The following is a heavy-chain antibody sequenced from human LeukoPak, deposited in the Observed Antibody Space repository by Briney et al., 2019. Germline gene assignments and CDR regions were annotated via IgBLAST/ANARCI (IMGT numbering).Heavy chain of an antibody. J-gene: IGHJ5*02. V-gene: IGHV1-18*01. Sequence: LAASVKVSCKASGYTFTSYAISWVRQAPRQGLEWMGGISAYNGNTNYAQKLQGRVTMTADTSTSTAYMELRSLRSDDTAVYYCARGNHYGWRGYNWFDPWGQGTLVTVSS. CDR1: GYTFTSYA. D-gene: IGHD3-10*01. CDR3: ARGNHYGWRGYNWFDP. CDR2: ISAYNGNT.